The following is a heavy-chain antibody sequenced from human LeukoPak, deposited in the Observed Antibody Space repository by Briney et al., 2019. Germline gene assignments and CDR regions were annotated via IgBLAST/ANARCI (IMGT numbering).Heavy chain of an antibody. CDR1: GGSIISSDYH. D-gene: IGHD2-15*01. V-gene: IGHV4-39*01. Sequence: SQTLSLTCTVSGGSIISSDYHWGWVRQPPGKGLEWIGTISYSGNTDYNPSLRSRVTISVDTSNNQFSLRLGSVTAADTAVYHCARHCCSGPAKRVFDIWGQGTMVTVSS. CDR2: ISYSGNT. CDR3: ARHCCSGPAKRVFDI. J-gene: IGHJ3*02.